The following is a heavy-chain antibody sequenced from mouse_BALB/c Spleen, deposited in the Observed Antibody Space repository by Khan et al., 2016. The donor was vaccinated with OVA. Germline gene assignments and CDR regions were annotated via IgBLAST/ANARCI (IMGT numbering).Heavy chain of an antibody. CDR1: GYTFSSYW. Sequence: QVQLQQSGAELMKPGASVKISCKPTGYTFSSYWIEWVKQRPGHGLEWIGEILPGSNSTNYNERFQGKATITADTSSKTAYMQLSSLTSEDSAIYYCARGNYYGSTSWFGYWGQGTLVTVSA. CDR3: ARGNYYGSTSWFGY. CDR2: ILPGSNST. D-gene: IGHD1-1*01. V-gene: IGHV1-9*01. J-gene: IGHJ3*01.